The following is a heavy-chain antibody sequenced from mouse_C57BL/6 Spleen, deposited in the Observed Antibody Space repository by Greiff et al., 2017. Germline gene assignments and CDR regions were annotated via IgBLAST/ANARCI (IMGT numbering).Heavy chain of an antibody. CDR1: GYAFSSSW. CDR2: IYPGDGDT. J-gene: IGHJ1*03. Sequence: QVQLQQSGPELVKPGASVKISCKASGYAFSSSWMNWVKQRPGKGLEWIGRIYPGDGDTNYNGKFKGKATLTADKSSSTAYMQLSSLTSEDSAVYFCARSHYYGSSYGGYFDVWGTGTTVTVSS. D-gene: IGHD1-1*01. CDR3: ARSHYYGSSYGGYFDV. V-gene: IGHV1-82*01.